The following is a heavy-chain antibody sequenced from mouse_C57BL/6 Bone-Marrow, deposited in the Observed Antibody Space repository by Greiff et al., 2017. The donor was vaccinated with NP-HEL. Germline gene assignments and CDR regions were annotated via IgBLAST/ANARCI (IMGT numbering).Heavy chain of an antibody. J-gene: IGHJ4*01. V-gene: IGHV1-59*01. Sequence: QVQLKQPGAELVRPGTSVKLSCKASGYTFTSYWMHWVKQRPGQGLEWIGVIDPSDSYTNYNQKFKGKATLTVDTSSSTAYMQLSSLTSEDSAVYYCARGRTTVVPGDYWGQGTSVTVSS. CDR1: GYTFTSYW. CDR2: IDPSDSYT. CDR3: ARGRTTVVPGDY. D-gene: IGHD1-1*01.